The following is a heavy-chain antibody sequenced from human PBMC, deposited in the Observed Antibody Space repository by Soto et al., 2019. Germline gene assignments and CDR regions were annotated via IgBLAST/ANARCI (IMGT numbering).Heavy chain of an antibody. CDR1: GFTFSSYA. D-gene: IGHD1-26*01. J-gene: IGHJ4*02. V-gene: IGHV3-30*09. CDR2: ISHDGSNK. Sequence: PGGSLRLSCAASGFTFSSYAMHWVRQAPGKGLEWVAVISHDGSNKYYADSVKGRFAISRDNSKNTLYLQMNSLRAEDTAVYYCARGRFGGSYYFDYWGQGTLVTVSS. CDR3: ARGRFGGSYYFDY.